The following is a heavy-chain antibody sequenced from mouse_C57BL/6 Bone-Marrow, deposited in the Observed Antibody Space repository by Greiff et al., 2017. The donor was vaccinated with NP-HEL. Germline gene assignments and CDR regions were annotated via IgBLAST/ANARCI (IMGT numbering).Heavy chain of an antibody. V-gene: IGHV1-81*01. J-gene: IGHJ1*03. CDR3: ARPNSYYSNYGWYFDV. D-gene: IGHD2-5*01. Sequence: QVQLKQSGAELARPGASVKLSCKASGYTFTSYGISWVKQSTGQGLEWIGEIYPRSGNTSYNEKFKGKATLTADKSSSTAYMELRSLTSEDSAVYFCARPNSYYSNYGWYFDVWGTGTTVTVSS. CDR2: IYPRSGNT. CDR1: GYTFTSYG.